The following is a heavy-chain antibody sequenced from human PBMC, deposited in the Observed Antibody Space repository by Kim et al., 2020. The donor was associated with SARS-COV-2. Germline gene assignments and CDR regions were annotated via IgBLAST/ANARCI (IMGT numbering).Heavy chain of an antibody. CDR1: GGSFSGYY. V-gene: IGHV4-34*01. CDR3: ARLQGYSSGWRTHDY. D-gene: IGHD6-19*01. Sequence: SETLSLTCAVYGGSFSGYYWSWIRQPPGKGLEWIGEINHSGSTNYNPSLKSRVTISVDTSKNQFSLKLSSVTAADTAVYYCARLQGYSSGWRTHDYWGQGTLVPVSS. J-gene: IGHJ4*02. CDR2: INHSGST.